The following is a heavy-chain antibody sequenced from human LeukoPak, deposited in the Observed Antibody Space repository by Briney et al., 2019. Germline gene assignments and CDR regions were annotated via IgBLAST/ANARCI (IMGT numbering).Heavy chain of an antibody. V-gene: IGHV3-30-3*01. CDR2: ISYDGSNK. CDR3: ARSGRPSSAYNWFDP. J-gene: IGHJ5*02. CDR1: GFTFSSYA. D-gene: IGHD3-10*01. Sequence: PGGSLRLSCAASGFTFSSYAMHWVRQAPGKGLEWVAVISYDGSNKYYADSVKGRFTISRDNSKNTLYLQMNSLRAEDTAVYYCARSGRPSSAYNWFDPWGQGTLVTVSS.